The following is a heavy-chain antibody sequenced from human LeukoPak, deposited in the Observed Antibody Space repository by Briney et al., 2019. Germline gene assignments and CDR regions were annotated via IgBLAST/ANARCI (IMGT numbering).Heavy chain of an antibody. CDR3: ARDAEYCSSTSCYDFRRSWFDP. V-gene: IGHV3-11*04. CDR1: GFTFSDYY. J-gene: IGHJ5*02. CDR2: ISSSSSTI. D-gene: IGHD2-2*01. Sequence: PGGSLRLSCAASGFTFSDYYMSWIRQAPGKGLEWVSYISSSSSTIYYADSVKGRFTISRDNAKNSLYLQMNSLRAEDTAVYYCARDAEYCSSTSCYDFRRSWFDPWGQGTLVTVSS.